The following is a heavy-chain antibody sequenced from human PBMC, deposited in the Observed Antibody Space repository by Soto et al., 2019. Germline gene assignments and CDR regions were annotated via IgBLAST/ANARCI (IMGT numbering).Heavy chain of an antibody. J-gene: IGHJ4*02. D-gene: IGHD5-18*01. CDR3: ARVGGYSYDQIDS. CDR2: IKHDGSEK. Sequence: EVQLVESGGSLVLPGGSLRLSCAASGFTFSTYWMSWVRQAPGKGLEWVANIKHDGSEKYYLESVKGRFTVSRDNARHSLFLRMNNLTGDDTAVYYCARVGGYSYDQIDSWGQGTLVTVSS. V-gene: IGHV3-7*03. CDR1: GFTFSTYW.